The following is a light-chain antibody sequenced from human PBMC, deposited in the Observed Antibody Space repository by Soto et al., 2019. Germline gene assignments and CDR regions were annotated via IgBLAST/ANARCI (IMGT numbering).Light chain of an antibody. CDR1: QGISNW. V-gene: IGKV1-5*01. Sequence: DIQLTQSPSTLSASVGDRVTITCRASQGISNWLAWYQQKPGKAPNLLIYDASSLETGVPSRFSGGKSGTEFTLTITSLQHEDSATYYCQQYTTYSVTFGQGTKVEIK. CDR2: DAS. J-gene: IGKJ1*01. CDR3: QQYTTYSVT.